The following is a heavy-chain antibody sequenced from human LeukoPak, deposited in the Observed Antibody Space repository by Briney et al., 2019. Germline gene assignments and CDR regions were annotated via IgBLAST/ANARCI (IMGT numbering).Heavy chain of an antibody. Sequence: GESLKISCKGSGYSFTTYWIGWVRQMPGKGLEWMGIIYPGDSDTRYSPSFQGQVTISADKSISTAYLQWSSLKASDTAMYYCARIYDIVVVVAAPSGWFDPWGQGTLVTVSS. J-gene: IGHJ5*02. CDR3: ARIYDIVVVVAAPSGWFDP. V-gene: IGHV5-51*01. CDR2: IYPGDSDT. D-gene: IGHD2-15*01. CDR1: GYSFTTYW.